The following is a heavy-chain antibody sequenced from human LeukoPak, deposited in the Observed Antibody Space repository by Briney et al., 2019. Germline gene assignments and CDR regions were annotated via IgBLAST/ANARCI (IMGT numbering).Heavy chain of an antibody. CDR1: GYIFTTYS. V-gene: IGHV1-46*01. Sequence: ASVKVSCKASGYIFTTYSIHWVRQAPGQGLEWIGMINPRGDATIYAQKFQGRVTMTSDTSTTTIYMELSSLKSEDTGLYYCARKWSSRDWFDPWGQGTLVTVSS. CDR2: INPRGDAT. CDR3: ARKWSSRDWFDP. J-gene: IGHJ5*02. D-gene: IGHD2-8*01.